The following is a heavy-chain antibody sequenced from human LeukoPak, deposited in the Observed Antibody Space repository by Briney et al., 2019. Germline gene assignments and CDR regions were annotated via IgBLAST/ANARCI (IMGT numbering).Heavy chain of an antibody. J-gene: IGHJ3*02. Sequence: SETLSLTCTVSGGSITNYYCNWIWQPPGKGLEWVGYIYYNGNTKYNSSLGVTLSIDTSKNQFSLKLSSVTAADTAVYYCAAKLRPDDPFNIWGQGTMVTVSS. CDR2: IYYNGNT. D-gene: IGHD1-1*01. CDR1: GGSITNYY. CDR3: AAKLRPDDPFNI. V-gene: IGHV4-59*03.